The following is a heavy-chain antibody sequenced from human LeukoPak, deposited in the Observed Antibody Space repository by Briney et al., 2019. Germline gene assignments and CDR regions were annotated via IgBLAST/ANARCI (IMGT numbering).Heavy chain of an antibody. V-gene: IGHV3-30*18. CDR3: AKYSSSSNYYYGLDV. D-gene: IGHD6-13*01. J-gene: IGHJ6*02. CDR1: GFPFSSYG. Sequence: VRSLRLACAASGFPFSSYGMHCVRQAPGKGLEWVAVISYDGSYRQYADSVKGRFTISRDNSEKTLYLQMNSLRAEDTAVYYCAKYSSSSNYYYGLDVWGQGTTVTVSS. CDR2: ISYDGSYR.